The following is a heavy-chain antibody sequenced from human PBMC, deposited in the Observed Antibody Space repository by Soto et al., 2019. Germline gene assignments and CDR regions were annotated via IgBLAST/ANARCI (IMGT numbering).Heavy chain of an antibody. V-gene: IGHV3-23*01. CDR1: GFSFSDYA. D-gene: IGHD2-2*01. J-gene: IGHJ4*02. Sequence: GGSLRLSCAASGFSFSDYAMTWVRQAPGKGLEWVSTIIDNGGSTYYAGSVKGRFTISRDNSKKTLYLQMNSLRAEDTAVYHCAKGLVPAAKTSINDYWGKGTLVTVSS. CDR3: AKGLVPAAKTSINDY. CDR2: IIDNGGST.